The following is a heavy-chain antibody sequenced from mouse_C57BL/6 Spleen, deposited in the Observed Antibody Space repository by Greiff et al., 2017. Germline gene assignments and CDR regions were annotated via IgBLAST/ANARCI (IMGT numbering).Heavy chain of an antibody. V-gene: IGHV1-80*01. CDR3: ARRGHGRDYFDY. CDR2: IYPGDGDT. J-gene: IGHJ2*01. D-gene: IGHD3-3*01. Sequence: QVQLKESGAELVKPGASVKISCKASGYAFSSYWMNWVKQRPGKGLEWIGQIYPGDGDTNYNGKFKGKATLTADKSSSTAYMQLSSLTSEDSAVYFCARRGHGRDYFDYWGQGTTLTVSS. CDR1: GYAFSSYW.